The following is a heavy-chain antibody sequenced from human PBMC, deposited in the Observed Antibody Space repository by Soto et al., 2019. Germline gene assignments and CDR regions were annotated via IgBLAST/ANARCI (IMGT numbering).Heavy chain of an antibody. CDR2: FLASGGNT. CDR1: GYSFFSYY. D-gene: IGHD6-13*01. CDR3: ARGAAGSGGDAFDI. Sequence: ASVKVSCKASGYSFFSYYIHWVRQAPGQGLEWMGRFLASGGNTFYAQRFRGRVSMTRDTSSTNTVSLELTSLTSDDTAVYYCARGAAGSGGDAFDIWGQGTMVTVSS. V-gene: IGHV1-46*01. J-gene: IGHJ3*02.